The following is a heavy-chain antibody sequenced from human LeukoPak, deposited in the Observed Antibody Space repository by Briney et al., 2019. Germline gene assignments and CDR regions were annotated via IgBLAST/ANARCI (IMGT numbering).Heavy chain of an antibody. D-gene: IGHD1-26*01. CDR3: ARAPTIVGPTTPFDF. V-gene: IGHV3-48*01. J-gene: IGHJ4*02. CDR1: GFTFSSYN. CDR2: ITGSSSSI. Sequence: GGSLRLSCAASGFTFSSYNMNWVRQAPGKGLEWVSYITGSSSSIYYADSVKGRFTISRDNAKNLLYLQLNSLRVEDTAAYFCARAPTIVGPTTPFDFWGQGTLVIVSS.